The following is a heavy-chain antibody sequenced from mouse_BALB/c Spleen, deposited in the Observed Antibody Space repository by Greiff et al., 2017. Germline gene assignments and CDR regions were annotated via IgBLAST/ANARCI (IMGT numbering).Heavy chain of an antibody. J-gene: IGHJ4*01. CDR2: ISYSGST. V-gene: IGHV3-8*02. D-gene: IGHD1-1*01. CDR3: AVPYGSPHYYAMDY. Sequence: EVKLMESGPSLVKPSQTLSLTCSVTGDSITSGYWNWIRKFPGNKLEYMGYISYSGSTYYNPSLKSRISITRDTSKNQYYLQLNSVTTEDTATYYCAVPYGSPHYYAMDYWGQGTSVTVSS. CDR1: GDSITSGY.